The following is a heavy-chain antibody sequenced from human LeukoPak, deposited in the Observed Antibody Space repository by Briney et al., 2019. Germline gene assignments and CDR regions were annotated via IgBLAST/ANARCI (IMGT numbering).Heavy chain of an antibody. CDR2: IYYSGST. J-gene: IGHJ4*02. V-gene: IGHV4-59*08. CDR1: GGSISSYY. CDR3: ARVRYSSSWPSRFDY. Sequence: SETLSLTCTVSGGSISSYYWSWIRQPPGKGLEWIGYIYYSGSTNYNPSLKSRVTTSVDTSKNQFSLKLSSVTAADTAVYYCARVRYSSSWPSRFDYWGQGTLVTVSS. D-gene: IGHD6-13*01.